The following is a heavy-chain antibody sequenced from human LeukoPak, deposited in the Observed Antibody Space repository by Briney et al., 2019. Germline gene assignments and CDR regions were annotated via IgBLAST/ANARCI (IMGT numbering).Heavy chain of an antibody. D-gene: IGHD5-24*01. CDR1: NYSISSDYY. Sequence: SETLSLTCIVSNYSISSDYYWGWIRQPPGKGLEWIGYIYYTGNTNYNPSLKSRVTISVDTSKNQFSLKLSSVTAAGTAVYYCARDRLQLQPWGQGTLVTVSS. V-gene: IGHV4-61*01. J-gene: IGHJ5*02. CDR3: ARDRLQLQP. CDR2: IYYTGNT.